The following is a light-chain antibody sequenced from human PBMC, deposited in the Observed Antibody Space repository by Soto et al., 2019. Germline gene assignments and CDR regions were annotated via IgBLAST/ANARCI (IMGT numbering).Light chain of an antibody. CDR2: GAS. J-gene: IGKJ1*01. CDR3: QQYNNWPPDRT. V-gene: IGKV3-15*01. CDR1: QSVGRN. Sequence: EIVMTQSPATLSVSPGERATLSCRASQSVGRNLAWYQQRPGQAPRLLIYGASTRATGVPARFSGSGSGTEFTLTISSLQSEDFGIYFCQQYNNWPPDRTFGQGTKVEIK.